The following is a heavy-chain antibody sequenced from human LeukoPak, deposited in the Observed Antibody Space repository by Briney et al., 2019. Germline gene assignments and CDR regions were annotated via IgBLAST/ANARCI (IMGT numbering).Heavy chain of an antibody. CDR1: GYTFTGYS. J-gene: IGHJ4*02. D-gene: IGHD3-10*01. CDR2: INPNSGGT. V-gene: IGHV1-2*02. CDR3: ARGGPYYGSESYLNY. Sequence: GASVKVSCKASGYTFTGYSMHWVRQAPGQGLEWMGWINPNSGGTNYAQKFQGRVTMTRDTSISTAYMELSRLRSDDTAVYYCARGGPYYGSESYLNYWGQGTLVTVSS.